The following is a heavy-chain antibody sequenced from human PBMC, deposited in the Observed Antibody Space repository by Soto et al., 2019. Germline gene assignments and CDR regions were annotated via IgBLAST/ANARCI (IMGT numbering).Heavy chain of an antibody. CDR1: GFTFSNAW. Sequence: GGSLRLSCAASGFTFSNAWMNWVRQAPGKGLEWVGRIKSKTDGGTTDYAAPVKGRFTISRDDSKNTLYLQMNSLKTEDTAVYYCTTDGTYYYDSSGYWGLRPSYFDYWGQGTLVTVSS. J-gene: IGHJ4*02. CDR3: TTDGTYYYDSSGYWGLRPSYFDY. V-gene: IGHV3-15*07. D-gene: IGHD3-22*01. CDR2: IKSKTDGGTT.